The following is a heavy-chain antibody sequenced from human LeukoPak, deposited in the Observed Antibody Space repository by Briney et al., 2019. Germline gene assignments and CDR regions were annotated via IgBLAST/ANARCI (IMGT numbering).Heavy chain of an antibody. CDR3: ASGIRAFDN. V-gene: IGHV3-66*01. D-gene: IGHD1-26*01. Sequence: PGGSLRLSCAASGFTFSTFAMIWVRQPPGKGLEWVSVTYSGGSTYYADSVKGRCTISRDNSKNTLYLQMNSLRGEDTAVYYCASGIRAFDNWGQGTLVTVSA. CDR1: GFTFSTFA. J-gene: IGHJ4*02. CDR2: TYSGGST.